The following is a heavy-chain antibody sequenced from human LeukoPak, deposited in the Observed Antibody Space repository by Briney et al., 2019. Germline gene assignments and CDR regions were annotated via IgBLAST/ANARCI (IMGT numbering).Heavy chain of an antibody. CDR3: ARRDTRTVMGYGDFNWLDP. V-gene: IGHV4-59*01. CDR1: GDSINNYF. Sequence: SETLSLTCTVSGDSINNYFWSWIRQSPGKRLERIGYIHYSGSTNYNPSLKSRVTISVDTSKNQFALMLRSVTAADTAVYYCARRDTRTVMGYGDFNWLDPWGQGTLVTVSS. CDR2: IHYSGST. J-gene: IGHJ5*02. D-gene: IGHD4-17*01.